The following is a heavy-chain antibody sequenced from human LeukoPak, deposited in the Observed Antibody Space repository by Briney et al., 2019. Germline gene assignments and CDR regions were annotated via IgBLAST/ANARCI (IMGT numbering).Heavy chain of an antibody. Sequence: PSETLSLTCAVSGGSISSSSYYWGWIRQPPGKGLEWIGSIYYSGSTYYNPSLKSRVTISVDTSKNQFSLKLSSVTAADTAVYYCARGPSTYYYDSSGYYYVGRKFDYWGQGTLVTVSS. V-gene: IGHV4-39*07. J-gene: IGHJ4*02. D-gene: IGHD3-22*01. CDR2: IYYSGST. CDR1: GGSISSSSYY. CDR3: ARGPSTYYYDSSGYYYVGRKFDY.